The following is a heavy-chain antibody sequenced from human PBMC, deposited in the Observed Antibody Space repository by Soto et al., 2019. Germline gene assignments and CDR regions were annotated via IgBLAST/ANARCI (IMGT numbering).Heavy chain of an antibody. D-gene: IGHD6-19*01. CDR2: ISYSGGTA. Sequence: EVQLLESGGGLVQPGGSLRLSCAASGFTFSNYAVTWARQAPGKGREWVSGISYSGGTASYADSVKGRFTTSRDNSKSTLYLQMNSLRADDTAVYYCARSSMSAVAQTDYWGQGTLVTVSS. J-gene: IGHJ4*02. V-gene: IGHV3-23*01. CDR1: GFTFSNYA. CDR3: ARSSMSAVAQTDY.